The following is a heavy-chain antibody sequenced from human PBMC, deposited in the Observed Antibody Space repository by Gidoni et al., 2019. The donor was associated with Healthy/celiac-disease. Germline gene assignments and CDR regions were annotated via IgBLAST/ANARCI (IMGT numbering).Heavy chain of an antibody. Sequence: QLQLQESGSGLVKPSQTLSLTCAVSGGSISSGGYSWSWIRQPPGKGLEWIGYIYHSGSTYYNPSLKSRVTISVDRSKNQFSLKLSSVTAADTAVYYCARVSIVVVPAAPPGVWFDPWGQGTLVTVSS. CDR2: IYHSGST. V-gene: IGHV4-30-2*01. CDR1: GGSISSGGYS. CDR3: ARVSIVVVPAAPPGVWFDP. D-gene: IGHD2-2*01. J-gene: IGHJ5*02.